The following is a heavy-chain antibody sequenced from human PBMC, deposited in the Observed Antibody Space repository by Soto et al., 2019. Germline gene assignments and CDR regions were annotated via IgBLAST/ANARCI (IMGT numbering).Heavy chain of an antibody. D-gene: IGHD6-19*01. CDR3: ATVQYSSGWYFNLYY. CDR1: GYSFTSYW. CDR2: IYPGDSDT. Sequence: AESLKISCKGSGYSFTSYWIGWVRQMPGKGLEWMGIIYPGDSDTRYSPSFQGQVTISADKSISTAYLQWSSLKASDTAMYYCATVQYSSGWYFNLYYWGQGTLVTVSS. J-gene: IGHJ4*02. V-gene: IGHV5-51*01.